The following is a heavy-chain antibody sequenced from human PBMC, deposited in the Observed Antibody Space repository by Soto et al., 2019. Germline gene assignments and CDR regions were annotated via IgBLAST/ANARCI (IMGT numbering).Heavy chain of an antibody. Sequence: ASVKVSCKASGGTFSSYAISWVRQAPGQRLEWMGGIIPIFGTANYAQKFQGRVTITADESTSTAYMELSSLRSEDTAVYYCARDRVWGSYRPTAFDYWGQGTLVTVSS. D-gene: IGHD3-16*02. V-gene: IGHV1-69*13. J-gene: IGHJ4*02. CDR1: GGTFSSYA. CDR3: ARDRVWGSYRPTAFDY. CDR2: IIPIFGTA.